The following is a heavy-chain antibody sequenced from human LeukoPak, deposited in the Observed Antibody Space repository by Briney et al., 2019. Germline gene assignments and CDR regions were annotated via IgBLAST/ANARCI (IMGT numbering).Heavy chain of an antibody. V-gene: IGHV3-23*01. CDR1: GFTFSSYA. CDR2: ISGSGGST. J-gene: IGHJ4*02. Sequence: GRSLRLSCAASGFTFSSYAMSWVRQAPGKGLEWVSAISGSGGSTYYADSVKGRFTISRDNSKNTLYLQMNGLRAEDTAVYYCAKAPTINDYGDYFDYWGQGTLVTVSS. CDR3: AKAPTINDYGDYFDY. D-gene: IGHD4-17*01.